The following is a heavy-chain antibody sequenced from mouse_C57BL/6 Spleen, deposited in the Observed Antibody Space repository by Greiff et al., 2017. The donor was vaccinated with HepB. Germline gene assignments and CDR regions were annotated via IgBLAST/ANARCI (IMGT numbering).Heavy chain of an antibody. CDR2: IRNKANNHAT. J-gene: IGHJ1*03. V-gene: IGHV6-6*01. D-gene: IGHD1-1*01. Sequence: DVQLQESGGGLVQPGGSIKLSCAASGFTFSDAWMDWVRQSPEKGLEWVAEIRNKANNHATYYAESVKGRFTISRDDSKSSVYLQMNSLRAEDTGIYYCTRRPPYYYGRRYWYFDVWGTGTTVTVSS. CDR3: TRRPPYYYGRRYWYFDV. CDR1: GFTFSDAW.